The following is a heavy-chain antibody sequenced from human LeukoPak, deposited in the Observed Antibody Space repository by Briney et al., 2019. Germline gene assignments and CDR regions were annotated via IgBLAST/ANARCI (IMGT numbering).Heavy chain of an antibody. V-gene: IGHV1-24*01. CDR3: ATGKIYCSSTSRSGDY. Sequence: ASVKVSCMVSGDTLTELSMHWVRQAPGKGLEWMGGFHPEDSETVYAQKFQGRVTMTEDTSTGTAYMELSSLRSEDTAVYYCATGKIYCSSTSRSGDYWGQGTLVTVSS. J-gene: IGHJ4*02. D-gene: IGHD2-2*01. CDR2: FHPEDSET. CDR1: GDTLTELS.